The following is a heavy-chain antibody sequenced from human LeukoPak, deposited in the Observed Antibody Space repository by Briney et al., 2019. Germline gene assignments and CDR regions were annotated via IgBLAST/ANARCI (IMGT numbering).Heavy chain of an antibody. CDR3: ARAGEYSYASDAFDI. CDR2: ISQSGST. J-gene: IGHJ3*02. CDR1: DYSISSGYY. Sequence: PSETLSLTCSVSDYSISSGYYWGWIRQPPGKGLEWIGSISQSGSTRYNASLKSRVTISVDTSKNQFSLKLSSVTAADTAVYFCARAGEYSYASDAFDIWGQGTMVTVSS. D-gene: IGHD5-18*01. V-gene: IGHV4-38-2*02.